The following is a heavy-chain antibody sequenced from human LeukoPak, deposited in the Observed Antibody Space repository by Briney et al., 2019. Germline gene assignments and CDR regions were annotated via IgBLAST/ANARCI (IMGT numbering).Heavy chain of an antibody. CDR2: IYPGDSDT. Sequence: GESLKISCKGSGYSFTSYWIGWVRQMPGKGLEWMGIIYPGDSDTRYSPSFQGQVTISADKSISTAYLQWSSLKASDTAMYYCARLSVYYGSGSHRPFDPWGQGTLVTVSS. D-gene: IGHD3-10*01. CDR3: ARLSVYYGSGSHRPFDP. V-gene: IGHV5-51*01. J-gene: IGHJ5*02. CDR1: GYSFTSYW.